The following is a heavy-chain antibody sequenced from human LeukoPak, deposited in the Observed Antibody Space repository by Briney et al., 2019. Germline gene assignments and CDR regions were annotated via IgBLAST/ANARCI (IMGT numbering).Heavy chain of an antibody. CDR3: ARGAVRRGNYYDSSGPKRKYYFDY. V-gene: IGHV1-8*01. CDR2: MNPNSGNT. D-gene: IGHD3-22*01. J-gene: IGHJ4*02. Sequence: GASVKVSCKASGYTFTSYDINWVRQATGQGLEWMGWMNPNSGNTGYAQKFQGRVTMTRNTSISTAYMELSSLRSEDTAVYYCARGAVRRGNYYDSSGPKRKYYFDYWGQGTLVTVSS. CDR1: GYTFTSYD.